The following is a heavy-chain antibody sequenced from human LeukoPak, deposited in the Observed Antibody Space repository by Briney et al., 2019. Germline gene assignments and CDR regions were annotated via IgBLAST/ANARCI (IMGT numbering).Heavy chain of an antibody. V-gene: IGHV1-8*03. CDR1: GYTFTSYD. CDR2: MNPNSGNT. D-gene: IGHD4-23*01. Sequence: ASVEVSCKASGYTFTSYDINWVRQATGQGLEWMGWMNPNSGNTGYAQKFQGRVTITRNTSISTAYMELSSLRSEDTAAYYCARSPTTVVTPPNWFDPWGQGTLVTVSS. J-gene: IGHJ5*02. CDR3: ARSPTTVVTPPNWFDP.